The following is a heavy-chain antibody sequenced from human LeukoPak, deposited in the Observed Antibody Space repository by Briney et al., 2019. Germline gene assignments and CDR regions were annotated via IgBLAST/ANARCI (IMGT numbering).Heavy chain of an antibody. CDR2: ISYDGSNK. CDR3: ARGEPELDY. CDR1: GFTFSSYG. D-gene: IGHD1-26*01. Sequence: GGSLRLSCAASGFTFSSYGMHWVRQAPGKGLEWVAVISYDGSNKYYADSVKGRFTISRDNSKNTLYPQMNSLRAEDTAVYYCARGEPELDYWGQGTLVTVSS. J-gene: IGHJ4*02. V-gene: IGHV3-30*03.